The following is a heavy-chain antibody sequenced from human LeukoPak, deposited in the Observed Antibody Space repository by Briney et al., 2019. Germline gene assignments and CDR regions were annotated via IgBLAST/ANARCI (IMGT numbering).Heavy chain of an antibody. CDR3: ASGTSTYYELYF. CDR1: GGSISSSTYY. J-gene: IGHJ4*02. Sequence: SETLSLTCTVSGGSISSSTYYWGWIRQPPGKGLEWIGSFFYSGSTYYNPSLESRLTTSVDTSNNQFSLKLMSVTAADTAVYYCASGTSTYYELYFWGQGTLVTVSS. D-gene: IGHD3-3*01. CDR2: FFYSGST. V-gene: IGHV4-39*01.